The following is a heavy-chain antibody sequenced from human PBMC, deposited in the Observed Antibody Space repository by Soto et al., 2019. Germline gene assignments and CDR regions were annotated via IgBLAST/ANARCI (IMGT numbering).Heavy chain of an antibody. D-gene: IGHD6-6*01. J-gene: IGHJ4*02. V-gene: IGHV4-39*01. CDR1: GGSISSSSYY. CDR3: ARHARSIAAQPTVFDY. Sequence: SETLSLTCTVSGGSISSSSYYWGWIRQPPGKGLEWIGSIYYSGSTYYNPSLKSRVTISVDTSKNQFSLKLSSVTAADTAVYYCARHARSIAAQPTVFDYWGQGTLVTVSS. CDR2: IYYSGST.